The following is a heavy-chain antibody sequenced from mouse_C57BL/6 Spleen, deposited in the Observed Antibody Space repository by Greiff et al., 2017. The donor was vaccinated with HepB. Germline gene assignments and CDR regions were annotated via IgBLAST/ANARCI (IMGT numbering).Heavy chain of an antibody. Sequence: QVQLKQSGPELVKPGASVKISCKASGYAFSSSWMNWVKQRPGKGLEWIGRIYPGDGDTNYNGKFKGKATLTADKSSSTAYMQLSSLTSEDSAVYFCARRNWERGFAYWGQGTLVTVSA. CDR1: GYAFSSSW. CDR2: IYPGDGDT. V-gene: IGHV1-82*01. J-gene: IGHJ3*01. D-gene: IGHD4-1*01. CDR3: ARRNWERGFAY.